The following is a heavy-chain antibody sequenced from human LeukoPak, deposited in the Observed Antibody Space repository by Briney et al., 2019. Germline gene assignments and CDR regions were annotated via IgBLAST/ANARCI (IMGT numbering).Heavy chain of an antibody. CDR1: GFSFSSFG. Sequence: GGSLRLPCAASGFSFSSFGMHWIRQAPGKGLEWVADIWYGGGNNNYGPSVEGRFTISRDNPRNTLYLQMNSLRAEDTAVYYCAKETYYGSGSYHIPDPFDIRGQGAMVSVSP. CDR3: AKETYYGSGSYHIPDPFDI. CDR2: IWYGGGNN. D-gene: IGHD3-10*01. J-gene: IGHJ3*02. V-gene: IGHV3-33*06.